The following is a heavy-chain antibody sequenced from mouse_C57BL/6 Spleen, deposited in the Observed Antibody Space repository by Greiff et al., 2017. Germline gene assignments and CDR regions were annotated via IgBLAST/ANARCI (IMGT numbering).Heavy chain of an antibody. CDR3: TRVGENYGRDY. J-gene: IGHJ2*01. CDR1: GYTFTSDW. V-gene: IGHV1-5*01. D-gene: IGHD1-1*02. Sequence: VQLQQSGTVLARPGASVKMSCKTSGYTFTSDWLHWVKQRPGQGQEWIGAIYPGNSDTSYNQTFKGKAKLTAVTTASTAYMELSSLTNEDAAVYYCTRVGENYGRDYWGQGTTLTVSS. CDR2: IYPGNSDT.